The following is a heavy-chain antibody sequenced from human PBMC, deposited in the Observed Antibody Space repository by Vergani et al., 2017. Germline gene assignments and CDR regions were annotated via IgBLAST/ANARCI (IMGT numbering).Heavy chain of an antibody. V-gene: IGHV1-18*01. J-gene: IGHJ4*02. CDR3: ARDTDYGDYVKGFDY. Sequence: QVQLVQSGAEVKKPGASVKVSCKASGYTFTSYGISWVRQAPGQGLEWMGWISAYNGNTNYAQKLQGRVTMTTDTSTRTAYMELRGLRSDDTAVYYCARDTDYGDYVKGFDYWGQGTLVTVSS. CDR2: ISAYNGNT. D-gene: IGHD4-17*01. CDR1: GYTFTSYG.